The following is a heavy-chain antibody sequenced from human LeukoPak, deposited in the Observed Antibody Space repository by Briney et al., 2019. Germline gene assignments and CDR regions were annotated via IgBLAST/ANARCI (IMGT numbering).Heavy chain of an antibody. CDR3: AKDFGYCSGGSCPAFDY. V-gene: IGHV3-43D*03. CDR1: GFTFDDYA. CDR2: ISWDGGST. D-gene: IGHD2-15*01. J-gene: IGHJ4*02. Sequence: GGSLRLSCAASGFTFDDYAMHWVRQAPGKGLEWVSLISWDGGSTYYADSVKGRFTISRDNSKNSLYLQMNSLRTEDTALYYCAKDFGYCSGGSCPAFDYWGQGTRVTVSS.